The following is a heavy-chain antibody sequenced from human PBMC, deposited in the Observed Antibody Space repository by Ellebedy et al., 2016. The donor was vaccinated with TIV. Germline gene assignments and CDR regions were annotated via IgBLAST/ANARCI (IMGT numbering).Heavy chain of an antibody. D-gene: IGHD3-10*01. Sequence: PGGSLRLSCEASGFSFDIYSMHWVRQAPGKGLEWVSTISGSGGSTRYADSVKGRFTLSRDNSKNTLYLQMNSLRGEDTAVYYCARHLGEMGNYHGMDVWGQGTTVTVSS. CDR1: GFSFDIYS. J-gene: IGHJ6*02. CDR2: ISGSGGST. CDR3: ARHLGEMGNYHGMDV. V-gene: IGHV3-23*01.